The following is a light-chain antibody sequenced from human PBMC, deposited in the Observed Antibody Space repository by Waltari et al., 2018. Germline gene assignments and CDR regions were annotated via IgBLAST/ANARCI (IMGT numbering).Light chain of an antibody. V-gene: IGKV1-5*03. J-gene: IGKJ4*01. CDR3: QQYTGYPIT. Sequence: DIQMTQSPSTLSASVGDRVSITCRASQSTNSRLAWYQQKPGEVPRLLIYKVSNLEREVPSRFSGSGSGTEFTLTISSLQPDDLATYYCQQYTGYPITFGGGTKVEIK. CDR1: QSTNSR. CDR2: KVS.